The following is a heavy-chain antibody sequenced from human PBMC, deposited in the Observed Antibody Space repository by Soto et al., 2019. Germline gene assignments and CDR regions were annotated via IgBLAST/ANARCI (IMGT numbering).Heavy chain of an antibody. CDR1: GGSISSYR. J-gene: IGHJ5*02. CDR3: GRESGETWDYEAS. Sequence: SETLSLTCTVSGGSISSYRWSWIRQPAGKGLEWIGRLNTYGNTHYNPSLKSRVTVSVDTSRNQFFLTLRSVTAADSAVYHCGRESGETWDYEASWGQGTPVTSPQ. V-gene: IGHV4-4*07. D-gene: IGHD1-7*01. CDR2: LNTYGNT.